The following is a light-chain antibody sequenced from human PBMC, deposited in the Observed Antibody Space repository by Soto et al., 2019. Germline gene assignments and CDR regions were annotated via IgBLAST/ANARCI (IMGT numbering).Light chain of an antibody. Sequence: EIVMTQSPATLSVSPGERATLSCRASQSISSNLAWYQQRPGQAPRLLIYGASTRATGIPARFSGXXXXXXXXXTISSLQSEDFAVYYCQQYDTWPPETFGQGTKVEIK. CDR1: QSISSN. V-gene: IGKV3-15*01. CDR3: QQYDTWPPET. CDR2: GAS. J-gene: IGKJ1*01.